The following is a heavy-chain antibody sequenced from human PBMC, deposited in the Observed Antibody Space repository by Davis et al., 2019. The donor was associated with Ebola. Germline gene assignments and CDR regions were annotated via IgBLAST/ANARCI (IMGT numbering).Heavy chain of an antibody. V-gene: IGHV4-34*01. Sequence: MPSETLSLTCAVYGGSFSGYYWSWIRQPPGKGLEWIGEINHSGSTNSNPSLKSRVTISIDTSKNQFSLKLNSVTAADTAVYYCARAAYYYGSGVDYWGQGTLVTVSS. CDR1: GGSFSGYY. J-gene: IGHJ4*02. CDR3: ARAAYYYGSGVDY. D-gene: IGHD3-10*01. CDR2: INHSGST.